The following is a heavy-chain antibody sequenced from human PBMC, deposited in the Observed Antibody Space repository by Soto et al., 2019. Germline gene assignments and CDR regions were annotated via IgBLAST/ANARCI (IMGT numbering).Heavy chain of an antibody. J-gene: IGHJ4*02. CDR3: ARVEDDFWSGYHSCRY. V-gene: IGHV1-46*01. CDR1: GYTFISYY. Sequence: QVQLVQSGAEVKKPGASVKVSCKASGYTFISYYMHWVRQAPGQGLEWMGRINPSGGYTSYAQKFQGRVTMTRDTSTRTVYMELSSLRSEDTAVYYCARVEDDFWSGYHSCRYWGQGTLVTVSS. CDR2: INPSGGYT. D-gene: IGHD3-3*01.